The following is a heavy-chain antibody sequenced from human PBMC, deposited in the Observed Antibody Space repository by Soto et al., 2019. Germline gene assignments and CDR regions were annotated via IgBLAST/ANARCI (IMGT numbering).Heavy chain of an antibody. CDR3: ASLLTGLGYYAPYYYYGMDV. Sequence: SETLSLTCTVSGGSSSSSSYYWGWIRQPPGKGLEWIGSIYYSGSTYYNPSLKSRVTISVDTSKNQFSLKLSSVTAADTAVYYCASLLTGLGYYAPYYYYGMDVWGQGTTVTVSS. D-gene: IGHD3-3*01. J-gene: IGHJ6*02. V-gene: IGHV4-39*01. CDR2: IYYSGST. CDR1: GGSSSSSSYY.